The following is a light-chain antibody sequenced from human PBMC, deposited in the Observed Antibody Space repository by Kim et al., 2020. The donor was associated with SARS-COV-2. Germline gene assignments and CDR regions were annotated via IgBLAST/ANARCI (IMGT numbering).Light chain of an antibody. V-gene: IGKV1-17*01. Sequence: ASLGDRVTITCRASQDFANALGWYQQIRARAPQVLIYAASNLESGVASSFSASGSGAEFTITINSLQPDDLANYYCLQHRSSPMTFGQGTRVEIK. J-gene: IGKJ5*01. CDR2: AAS. CDR1: QDFANA. CDR3: LQHRSSPMT.